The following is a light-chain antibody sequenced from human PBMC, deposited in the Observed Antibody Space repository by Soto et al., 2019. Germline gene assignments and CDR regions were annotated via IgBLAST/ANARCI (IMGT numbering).Light chain of an antibody. CDR1: QDISDY. CDR3: QQLNSAPFT. Sequence: TSQDISDYLAWYQQKPGKAPRLLIYDASTLQSGVTSRFGGSGYATDFTLTISSLQPEDCATYYCQQLNSAPFTFGGGTTVDIK. V-gene: IGKV1-9*01. J-gene: IGKJ4*01. CDR2: DAS.